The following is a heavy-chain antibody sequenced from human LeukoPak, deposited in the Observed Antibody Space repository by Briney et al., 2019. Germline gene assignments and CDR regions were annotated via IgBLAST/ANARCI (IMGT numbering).Heavy chain of an antibody. D-gene: IGHD1-26*01. V-gene: IGHV4-59*01. J-gene: IGHJ3*02. CDR3: ARDRSNIGQAFDI. Sequence: SETLSLTCTVSGGSISSYYWSWIRQPPGKGLEWIGYIYYSGSTNYNPSLKSRVTISVDTSKNQFSLKLSSVTAADTAVYYCARDRSNIGQAFDIWGQGTMVTVSS. CDR2: IYYSGST. CDR1: GGSISSYY.